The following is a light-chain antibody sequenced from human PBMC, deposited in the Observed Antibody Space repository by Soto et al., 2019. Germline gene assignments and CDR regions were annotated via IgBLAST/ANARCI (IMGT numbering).Light chain of an antibody. J-gene: IGKJ1*01. CDR2: KAS. Sequence: IGEPRSPSTLSGSVGDRVTLTCRASQTISSWLAWYQQKPGKAPKLLIYKASTLKSGVPSRFSGSGSGTEFTLTISSLHPDDFATYYCQQYDDYWTFGQGTKVDIK. V-gene: IGKV1-5*03. CDR3: QQYDDYWT. CDR1: QTISSW.